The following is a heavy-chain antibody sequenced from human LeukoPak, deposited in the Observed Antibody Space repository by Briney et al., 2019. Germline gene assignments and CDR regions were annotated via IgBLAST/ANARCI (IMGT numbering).Heavy chain of an antibody. V-gene: IGHV4-39*01. J-gene: IGHJ4*02. CDR1: GGSISSSSYY. Sequence: PSETLSLTCTVSGGSISSSSYYWGWIRQPPGKGLEWIGSIYYSGSTYYNPSLKSRVTISVDTSKNQFSLKLSSVTAADTAVYYCARRRVLRYFDWSHNFDYWGQGTLVTVSS. D-gene: IGHD3-9*01. CDR2: IYYSGST. CDR3: ARRRVLRYFDWSHNFDY.